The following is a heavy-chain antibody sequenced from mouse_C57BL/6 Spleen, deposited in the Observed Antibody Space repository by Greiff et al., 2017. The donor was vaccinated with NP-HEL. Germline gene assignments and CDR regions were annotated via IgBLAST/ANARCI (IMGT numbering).Heavy chain of an antibody. CDR3: ARGPTGHAMDY. V-gene: IGHV1-69*01. Sequence: QVQLQQPGAELVMPGASVKLSCKASGYTFTSYWMHWVKQRPGQGLEWIGEIDPSDSYTNYNQKFKGKSTLTVDKSSSTAYMQLSSLTSEDSAVYYCARGPTGHAMDYWGQGTSVTVSS. CDR2: IDPSDSYT. J-gene: IGHJ4*01. CDR1: GYTFTSYW. D-gene: IGHD1-1*01.